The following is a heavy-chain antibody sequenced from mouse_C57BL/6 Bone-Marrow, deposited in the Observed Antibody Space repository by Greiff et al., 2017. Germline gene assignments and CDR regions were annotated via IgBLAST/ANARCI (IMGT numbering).Heavy chain of an antibody. CDR3: AREGFYDGYYSWFAY. J-gene: IGHJ3*01. CDR1: GYTFTSYW. CDR2: IYPGSGST. D-gene: IGHD2-3*01. Sequence: QVQLQQPGAELVKPGASVKMSCKASGYTFTSYWITWVKQRPGQGLEWIGDIYPGSGSTNYNEKFKSKATLTVDTSSSTAYMQRSSLTSEDSAVYYCAREGFYDGYYSWFAYGGQGTLVTVSA. V-gene: IGHV1-55*01.